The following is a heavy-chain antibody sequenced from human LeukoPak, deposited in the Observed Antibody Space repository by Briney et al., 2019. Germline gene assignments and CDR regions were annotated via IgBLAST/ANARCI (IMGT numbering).Heavy chain of an antibody. CDR2: INHSGST. CDR3: ARGLTRARDAFDI. V-gene: IGHV4-34*01. CDR1: GGSFSGYY. Sequence: KPSETLSLTCAVYGGSFSGYYWSWIRQPPGKGLEWIGEINHSGSTNYNPSLKSRVTISVDTSKNQFSLKLSSVTAADTAVYYCARGLTRARDAFDIWGQGTMVTVSS. J-gene: IGHJ3*02.